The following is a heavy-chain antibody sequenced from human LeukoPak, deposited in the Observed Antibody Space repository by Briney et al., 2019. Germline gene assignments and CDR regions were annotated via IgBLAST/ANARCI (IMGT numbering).Heavy chain of an antibody. D-gene: IGHD3-10*01. Sequence: GGSLRLSCAGSGFTLSDFWMTWVRQTPGKGLEWVANIKEDGTEKNLVDSVKGRFTISRDNSKNALYLQMNSLRAEDTAVYYCARAHMVRGVCYFDYWGQGTLVTVSS. CDR2: IKEDGTEK. V-gene: IGHV3-7*01. J-gene: IGHJ4*02. CDR1: GFTLSDFW. CDR3: ARAHMVRGVCYFDY.